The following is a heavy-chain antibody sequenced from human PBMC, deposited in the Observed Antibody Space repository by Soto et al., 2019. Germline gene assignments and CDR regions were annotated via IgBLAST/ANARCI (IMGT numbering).Heavy chain of an antibody. Sequence: GESLKISCKGSGYSFTTYWISWVRQMPGKGLEWMGRIDPSDSYTNYSPSFQGHVTISADKSISTAYLQWSSLKASDTAMYYCAIHRRGRSPSAVGAFDIWGQGTMVTVSS. CDR1: GYSFTTYW. D-gene: IGHD1-26*01. V-gene: IGHV5-10-1*01. CDR3: AIHRRGRSPSAVGAFDI. J-gene: IGHJ3*02. CDR2: IDPSDSYT.